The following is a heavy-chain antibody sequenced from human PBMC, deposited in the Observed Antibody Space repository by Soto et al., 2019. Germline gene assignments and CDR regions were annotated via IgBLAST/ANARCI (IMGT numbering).Heavy chain of an antibody. CDR2: IIPVPGTA. CDR1: GGSFDNSG. V-gene: IGHV1-69*11. D-gene: IGHD3-9*01. J-gene: IGHJ6*01. CDR3: ARDGQGEMTGMDV. Sequence: QVQLVQSGADLKKPGSSVKVSCKASGGSFDNSGTNWVRQAPGKGLEWMGRIIPVPGTAEYAERFKGRVTITADESTSASYMEVRSLTSDYAAVYFCARDGQGEMTGMDVWSQGTTVTVSS.